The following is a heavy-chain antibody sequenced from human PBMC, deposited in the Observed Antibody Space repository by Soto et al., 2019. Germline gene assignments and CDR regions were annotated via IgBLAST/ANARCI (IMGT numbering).Heavy chain of an antibody. J-gene: IGHJ4*02. Sequence: GESLKISCKGSGYSFTSYWIGWVRQMPGKGLEWMGIIYPGDSDTRHSPSFQGQVTISADKSISTAYLQWSSLKASDTAMYYCARSSLRYFDWSPHFDYWGQGTLVTVSS. V-gene: IGHV5-51*01. D-gene: IGHD3-9*01. CDR3: ARSSLRYFDWSPHFDY. CDR2: IYPGDSDT. CDR1: GYSFTSYW.